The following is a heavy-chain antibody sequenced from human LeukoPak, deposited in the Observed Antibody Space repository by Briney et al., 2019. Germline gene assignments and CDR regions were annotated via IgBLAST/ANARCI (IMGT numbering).Heavy chain of an antibody. Sequence: GGSLRLSCAASGFTFNSYWMSWVRQVPGKGQEWVANIKKDGSEKYYVDSVKGRFTISRDNAKNSLYLQMNSLRAEDTAVYYCAREKVGATDYWGQGTLVTVSS. CDR3: AREKVGATDY. CDR1: GFTFNSYW. CDR2: IKKDGSEK. J-gene: IGHJ4*02. V-gene: IGHV3-7*03. D-gene: IGHD1-26*01.